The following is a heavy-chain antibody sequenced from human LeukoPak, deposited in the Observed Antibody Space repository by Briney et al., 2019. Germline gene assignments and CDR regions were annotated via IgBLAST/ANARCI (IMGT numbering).Heavy chain of an antibody. CDR1: GFTFSDYG. CDR2: IPYDGGNK. J-gene: IGHJ4*02. V-gene: IGHV3-30*02. D-gene: IGHD6-19*01. Sequence: GGSLRLSCVASGFTFSDYGMHWVRQAPGKGLDWVAFIPYDGGNKYYADSVKGRFTISRDNSKSTLYLQMNSLRTEDSAVYYCTKHLSSGGQGTLVTVSS. CDR3: TKHLSS.